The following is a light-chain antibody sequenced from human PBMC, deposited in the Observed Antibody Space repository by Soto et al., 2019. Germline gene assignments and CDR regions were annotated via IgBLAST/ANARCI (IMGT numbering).Light chain of an antibody. J-gene: IGKJ3*01. CDR1: HDITNY. CDR2: DAS. CDR3: QKYDNVPFT. V-gene: IGKV1-33*01. Sequence: DIQMTQSPDSLSASVGDRVTITCQASHDITNYVNWYQQKPGRAPRLLIYDASKLATGVPSRFSGSGSETDFTFTIASLQPEDVGIYYCQKYDNVPFTFGHGTKVNIK.